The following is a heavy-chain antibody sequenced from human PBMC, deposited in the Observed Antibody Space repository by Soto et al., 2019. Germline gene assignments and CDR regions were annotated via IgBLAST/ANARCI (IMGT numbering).Heavy chain of an antibody. Sequence: EVQLVESGGGLVQPGGSLRLSCAASGFTFSSYWMHWVRQAPGKGLLCVSRINSDGSSTTYADSVKGRFTISRDNAKNTLYLQMNSLRAEDTAVYYCTSPISYTWFDPWGQGTLVTVSS. CDR3: TSPISYTWFDP. J-gene: IGHJ5*02. CDR2: INSDGSST. V-gene: IGHV3-74*01. CDR1: GFTFSSYW.